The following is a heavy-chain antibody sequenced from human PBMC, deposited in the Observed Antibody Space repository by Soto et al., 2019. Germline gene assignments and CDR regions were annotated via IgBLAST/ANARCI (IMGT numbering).Heavy chain of an antibody. CDR2: INPSGGST. CDR1: GYTFTSYY. CDR3: ARVLAPWLPGGWFDP. Sequence: QVQLVQSGAEVKKPGASVKVSCKASGYTFTSYYMHWVRQAPGQGLERMGIINPSGGSTSYAQKLQGRVTMTRDTSASTVYMELSNLRSEDTAVYYCARVLAPWLPGGWFDPWGQGTLVTVSS. V-gene: IGHV1-46*01. D-gene: IGHD3-16*01. J-gene: IGHJ5*02.